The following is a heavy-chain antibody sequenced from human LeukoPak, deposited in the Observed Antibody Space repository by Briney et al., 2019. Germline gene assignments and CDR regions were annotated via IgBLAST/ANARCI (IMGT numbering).Heavy chain of an antibody. CDR2: ISRSSDTI. Sequence: AGGSLRLSCAASGFTFSSNSMNWVRQAPGKGLEWVSYISRSSDTIYYADSVKGRFTISRDNAKNSLYLQMNSLRDEDTAVYYCARDLTTMVRGFPLDYWGQGTLVTVSS. CDR1: GFTFSSNS. D-gene: IGHD3-10*01. V-gene: IGHV3-48*02. CDR3: ARDLTTMVRGFPLDY. J-gene: IGHJ4*02.